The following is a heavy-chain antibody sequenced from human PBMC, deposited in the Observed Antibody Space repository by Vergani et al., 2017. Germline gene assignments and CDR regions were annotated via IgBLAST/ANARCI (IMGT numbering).Heavy chain of an antibody. CDR3: AREEKNNWNYGDAFDI. CDR1: GGTFSSYA. J-gene: IGHJ3*02. D-gene: IGHD1-7*01. CDR2: IIPIFGTA. V-gene: IGHV1-69*06. Sequence: QVQLVQSGAEVKKPGSSVKVSCKASGGTFSSYAISWVRQAPGQGLEWMGGIIPIFGTANYAQKFQGRVTITADKSTSTAYMALSSLRSEDTAVYYCAREEKNNWNYGDAFDIWGQGTMVTVSS.